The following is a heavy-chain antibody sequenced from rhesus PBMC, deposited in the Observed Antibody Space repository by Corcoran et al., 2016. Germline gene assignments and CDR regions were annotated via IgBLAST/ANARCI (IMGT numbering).Heavy chain of an antibody. V-gene: IGHV4S19*01. CDR1: GASISSSNW. D-gene: IGHD1-44*02. CDR3: ARGIVGANFFDY. Sequence: QVQLQESGPGLVKPSETLSLTCGVSGASISSSNWWNWIRQPPGKGLEWNGNRGGMNGSTYDTPCHNIIVTISKDTSKNQFSLKLSSVTAADTAVYYCARGIVGANFFDYWCQGVLVTVSS. CDR2: RGGMNGST. J-gene: IGHJ4*01.